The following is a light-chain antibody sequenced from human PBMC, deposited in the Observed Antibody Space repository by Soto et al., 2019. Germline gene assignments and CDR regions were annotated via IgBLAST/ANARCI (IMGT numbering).Light chain of an antibody. CDR3: HQYDSSPRT. Sequence: EIVLTQSPGTLSLSPGERATLSCRASESVSSNFLAWYQQKPGQAPRLLIYDGSNRATGIPDRFSGSGSGRDFTLTISRLEPEDFAVYYCHQYDSSPRTFGQGTKVEIK. CDR2: DGS. CDR1: ESVSSNF. J-gene: IGKJ1*01. V-gene: IGKV3-20*01.